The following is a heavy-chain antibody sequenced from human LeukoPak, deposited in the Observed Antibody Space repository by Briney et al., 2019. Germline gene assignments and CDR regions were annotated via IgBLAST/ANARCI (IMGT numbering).Heavy chain of an antibody. CDR2: IYYSGST. J-gene: IGHJ6*02. D-gene: IGHD6-13*01. CDR1: GGSISSSSYY. Sequence: SGTLSLTCTVSGGSISSSSYYWGWIRQPPGKGLEWIGSIYYSGSTYYNPSLKSRVTISVDTSKNQFSLKLSSVTAADTAVYYCARRDSSSWFSYYYYGMDVWGQGTTVTVSS. V-gene: IGHV4-39*01. CDR3: ARRDSSSWFSYYYYGMDV.